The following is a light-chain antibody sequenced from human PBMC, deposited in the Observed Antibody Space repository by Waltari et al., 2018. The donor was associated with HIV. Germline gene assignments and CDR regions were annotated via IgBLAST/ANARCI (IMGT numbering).Light chain of an antibody. CDR1: NIESSS. CDR2: DDN. J-gene: IGLJ2*01. CDR3: QVWDSTSDHAT. Sequence: SYVLTQPPSVSVAPGKTARISCGGKNIESSSLHWYQQKPGQAPVLVLYDDNDRPSGIPERSSASNIGNTATLTSGRVEAGDEADYYCQVWDSTSDHATFGGGTKLTV. V-gene: IGLV3-21*03.